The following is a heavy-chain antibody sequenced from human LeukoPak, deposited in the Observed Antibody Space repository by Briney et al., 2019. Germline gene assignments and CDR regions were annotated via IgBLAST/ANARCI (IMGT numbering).Heavy chain of an antibody. J-gene: IGHJ4*02. V-gene: IGHV3-64D*06. D-gene: IGHD1-1*01. CDR2: ISSNGDST. CDR1: GFTFSSYA. Sequence: GGSLRLSCSASGFTFSSYAMHWVRQAPGKGLEYVSAISSNGDSTNYADSVKGRFTISRDNSKNTLYLQMSSLRAEDTAVYYCACDRRDNWNLDYWGQGTLVIVSS. CDR3: ACDRRDNWNLDY.